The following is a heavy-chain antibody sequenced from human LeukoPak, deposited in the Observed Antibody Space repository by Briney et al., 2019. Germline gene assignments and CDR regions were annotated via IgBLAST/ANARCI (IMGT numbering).Heavy chain of an antibody. CDR1: GFTFSSYA. D-gene: IGHD3-10*01. V-gene: IGHV3-23*01. Sequence: GGSLRLSCVASGFTFSSYAMSWVRQAPGKGREWVAAISDSGGTTYYVDSVRGRFTISRDNSKNTLYLQMNSLRAEDTAIYSCARDIRGSGNYGWFDPWGQGTLVTVSS. CDR2: ISDSGGTT. J-gene: IGHJ5*02. CDR3: ARDIRGSGNYGWFDP.